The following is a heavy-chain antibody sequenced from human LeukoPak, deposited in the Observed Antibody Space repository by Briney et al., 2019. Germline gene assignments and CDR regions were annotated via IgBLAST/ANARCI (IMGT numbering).Heavy chain of an antibody. J-gene: IGHJ4*02. D-gene: IGHD2-2*01. CDR3: ARGGTSGYSSTRHFWGGNYYFDY. Sequence: GGSLRLSCGASGFTFDDYWMRWVRQAPGQGLEWVANINQDGSEKYYLDSAKGRFTISRDNARNSLYRQVNSLRAEDTAVYYCARGGTSGYSSTRHFWGGNYYFDYWGQGSLVTVSS. CDR2: INQDGSEK. CDR1: GFTFDDYW. V-gene: IGHV3-7*01.